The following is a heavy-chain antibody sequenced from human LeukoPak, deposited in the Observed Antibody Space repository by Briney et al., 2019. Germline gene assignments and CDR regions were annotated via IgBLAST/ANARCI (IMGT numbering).Heavy chain of an antibody. D-gene: IGHD4-11*01. CDR3: AKDKMSYDYLSFSVYY. CDR1: GFTFSSYG. V-gene: IGHV3-30*18. CDR2: ISYDGSNK. J-gene: IGHJ4*02. Sequence: GRSLRLSCAASGFTFSSYGMHWVRQAPGKGLEWVAVISYDGSNKYYADSVKGRFTISRDNSENTLYLQMNSLRAEDTAVYYCAKDKMSYDYLSFSVYYWGQGTLVTVSS.